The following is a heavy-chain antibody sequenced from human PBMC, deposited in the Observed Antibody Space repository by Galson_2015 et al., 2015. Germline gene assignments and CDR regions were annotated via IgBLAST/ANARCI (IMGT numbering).Heavy chain of an antibody. CDR2: ISTDASST. Sequence: SLRLSCAASGFTFSSYWIHWVRHAPGKGLEWGSRISTDASSTTYADSVTGRFTISRDNAKNTLYLQMNSLRAEDTAVYYCAGGFAGSYDHWGQGTLVTVSS. V-gene: IGHV3-74*01. J-gene: IGHJ4*02. D-gene: IGHD3-10*01. CDR1: GFTFSSYW. CDR3: AGGFAGSYDH.